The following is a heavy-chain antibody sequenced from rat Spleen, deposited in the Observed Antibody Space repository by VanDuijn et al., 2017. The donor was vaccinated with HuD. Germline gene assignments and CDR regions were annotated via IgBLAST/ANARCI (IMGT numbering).Heavy chain of an antibody. CDR2: ISYDGSST. CDR3: ARHTTAPWYFDY. D-gene: IGHD1-6*01. Sequence: EVQLVESGGGLVQPGRSLKLSCAASGFTFSDYNMAWVRQSPKKGLEWVATISYDGSSTYYRDSVKGRFTISRDNAKSTLYLQMDSLRSEDTATYYCARHTTAPWYFDYWGQGVMVTVSS. V-gene: IGHV5-7*01. J-gene: IGHJ2*01. CDR1: GFTFSDYN.